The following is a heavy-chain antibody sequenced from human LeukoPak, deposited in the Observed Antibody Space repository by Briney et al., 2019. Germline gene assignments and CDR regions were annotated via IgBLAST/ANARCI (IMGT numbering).Heavy chain of an antibody. CDR2: IYYSGST. Sequence: SETLSLTCTVSGGSISSGDYYWSWIRQPPGTGLEWIGYIYYSGSTYYNPSLKSRVTISVDTSKNQFYLKLSSVTAADTAVYYCATCRDGYSFYFDYWGQGTLVTVSS. D-gene: IGHD5-24*01. CDR3: ATCRDGYSFYFDY. J-gene: IGHJ4*02. V-gene: IGHV4-31*03. CDR1: GGSISSGDYY.